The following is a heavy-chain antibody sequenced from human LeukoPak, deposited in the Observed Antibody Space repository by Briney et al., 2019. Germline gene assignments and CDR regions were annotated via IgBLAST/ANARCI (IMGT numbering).Heavy chain of an antibody. CDR3: ARANSVTDY. Sequence: GGSLRPSCAASGFTFSSYEMNWVRQAPGKGLEWVSYISGSGSSTHYADSVKGRFTISRDNARNSLYLQMDSLRAEDTAVYYCARANSVTDYWGQGTLVTASS. D-gene: IGHD4-23*01. J-gene: IGHJ4*02. V-gene: IGHV3-48*03. CDR1: GFTFSSYE. CDR2: ISGSGSST.